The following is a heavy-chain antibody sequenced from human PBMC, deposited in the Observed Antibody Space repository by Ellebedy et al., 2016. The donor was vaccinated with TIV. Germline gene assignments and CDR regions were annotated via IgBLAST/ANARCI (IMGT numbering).Heavy chain of an antibody. J-gene: IGHJ6*02. D-gene: IGHD2-2*01. CDR2: ISGSGGST. V-gene: IGHV3-23*01. Sequence: GESLKISXAASGFTFSSYAMSWVRQTPGKGLEWVSAISGSGGSTYYADSVKGRFTISRDNSKNTLYLQMNSLRAEDTAVYYCAKGGGSSPNYYYYGMDVWGQGTTVTVSS. CDR1: GFTFSSYA. CDR3: AKGGGSSPNYYYYGMDV.